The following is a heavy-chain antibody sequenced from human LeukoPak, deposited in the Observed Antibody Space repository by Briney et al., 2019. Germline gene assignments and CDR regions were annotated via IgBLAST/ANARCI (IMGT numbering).Heavy chain of an antibody. Sequence: GGSLRLSCAAAGFTFDDYTMHWVRQVRGRGVEWVSGITSNSATIAYADSVKGRFTISRDNAKNSLYLQMNSLRPEDTALYYCAKGIRTVRLHYFDYWGQGTLVTVSS. CDR2: ITSNSATI. CDR3: AKGIRTVRLHYFDY. D-gene: IGHD6-6*01. CDR1: GFTFDDYT. J-gene: IGHJ4*02. V-gene: IGHV3-9*01.